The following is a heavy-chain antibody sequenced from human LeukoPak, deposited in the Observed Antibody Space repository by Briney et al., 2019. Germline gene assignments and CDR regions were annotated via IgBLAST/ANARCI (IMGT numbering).Heavy chain of an antibody. CDR3: ARDRAPVTMIRGAPGGFDP. CDR2: MFYSGST. J-gene: IGHJ5*02. Sequence: SESLSLTCTVSGGSISRHFWSWIRQPPGKGLEWVGYMFYSGSTNYTPSLKSRVTISVDASKNQFSLKLTSVSAADTAVYYCARDRAPVTMIRGAPGGFDPWGQGTLVTVSS. CDR1: GGSISRHF. D-gene: IGHD3-10*01. V-gene: IGHV4-59*11.